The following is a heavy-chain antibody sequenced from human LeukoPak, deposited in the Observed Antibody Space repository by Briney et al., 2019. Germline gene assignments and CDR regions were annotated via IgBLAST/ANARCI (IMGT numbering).Heavy chain of an antibody. J-gene: IGHJ4*02. Sequence: GESLKISCKGSGYSFTTYWIGWVRQMPGKGLEWMGIIYPDDFDTRYSPSFQGQVTISADKSTSTAYLQWSSLKASDTAMYYCARHPSYSSSWYSDYWGQGTLVTVSS. CDR3: ARHPSYSSSWYSDY. D-gene: IGHD6-13*01. CDR1: GYSFTTYW. CDR2: IYPDDFDT. V-gene: IGHV5-51*01.